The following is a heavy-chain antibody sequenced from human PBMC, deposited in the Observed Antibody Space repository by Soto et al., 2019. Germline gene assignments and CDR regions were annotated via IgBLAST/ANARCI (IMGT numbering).Heavy chain of an antibody. CDR2: ISASGDKK. CDR1: GFTFERFA. D-gene: IGHD2-2*01. J-gene: IGHJ4*02. Sequence: GGSLRLSCATSGFTFERFAMSWVRQAPGKGPEWVSGISASGDKKYYADSVKGRSAISRDTSMNTLYLQMNSLRAEDTAVYYCARAAPAYHGVSYYFDYWGQGTLVTVSS. V-gene: IGHV3-23*01. CDR3: ARAAPAYHGVSYYFDY.